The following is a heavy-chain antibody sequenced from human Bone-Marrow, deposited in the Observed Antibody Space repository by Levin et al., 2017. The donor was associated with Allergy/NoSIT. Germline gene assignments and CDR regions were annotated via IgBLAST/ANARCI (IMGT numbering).Heavy chain of an antibody. CDR2: IYYSGST. Sequence: SSETLSLTCTVSGGSISSYYWSWIRQPPGKGLEWIGYIYYSGSTNYNPSLKSRVTISVDTSKNQFSLKLSSVTAADTAVYYCARSYSYGPNWFDPWGQGTLVTVSS. D-gene: IGHD5-18*01. CDR1: GGSISSYY. CDR3: ARSYSYGPNWFDP. J-gene: IGHJ5*02. V-gene: IGHV4-59*01.